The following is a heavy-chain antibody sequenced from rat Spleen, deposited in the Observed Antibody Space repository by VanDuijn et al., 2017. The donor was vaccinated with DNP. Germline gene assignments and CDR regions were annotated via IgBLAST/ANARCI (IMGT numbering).Heavy chain of an antibody. J-gene: IGHJ2*01. CDR1: GFTFNNYW. D-gene: IGHD1-6*01. Sequence: EVQLVESGGDLVQPGRSLKLSCVASGFTFNNYWMTWIRQVPGKGLEWVASITSSGGGTYYPDSVKGRFTISRDNAKNTLYLQMNSLRSEDTATYYCASYYGLSFYFDFWGQGVMVTVSS. V-gene: IGHV5-31*01. CDR3: ASYYGLSFYFDF. CDR2: ITSSGGGT.